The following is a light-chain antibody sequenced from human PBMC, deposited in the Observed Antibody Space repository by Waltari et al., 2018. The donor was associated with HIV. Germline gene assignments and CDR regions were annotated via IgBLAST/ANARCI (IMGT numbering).Light chain of an antibody. Sequence: DIQLTQAPSTLSASVGDRVSITCRASQSVSSSLAWYQLKPGRAPKLLIYKASTLKSGVPSRFSGRGSGTDFTLTITGLQSDDFATYYCQHYNPYSTFGQGTKVEIK. CDR2: KAS. CDR3: QHYNPYST. CDR1: QSVSSS. J-gene: IGKJ1*01. V-gene: IGKV1-5*03.